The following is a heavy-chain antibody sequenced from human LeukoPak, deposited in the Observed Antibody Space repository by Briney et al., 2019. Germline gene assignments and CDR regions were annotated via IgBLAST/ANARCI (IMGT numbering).Heavy chain of an antibody. D-gene: IGHD3-10*01. CDR3: ARGRYYGSGSDSFDY. J-gene: IGHJ4*02. CDR2: IYTSGST. V-gene: IGHV4-61*02. Sequence: SETLSLTCTASGGSISSGSYYWSWIRQPAGKGLEWIRRIYTSGSTNYNPSLKSRVTISVDTSKNQFSLKLSSVTAADTAVYYCARGRYYGSGSDSFDYWGQGTLVTVSS. CDR1: GGSISSGSYY.